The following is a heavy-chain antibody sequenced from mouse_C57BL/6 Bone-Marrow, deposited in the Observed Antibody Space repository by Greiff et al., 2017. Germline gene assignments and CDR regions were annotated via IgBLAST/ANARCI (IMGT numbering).Heavy chain of an antibody. Sequence: QVQLQQSGPGLVQPSQSLSITCTVSGFSFTSYGVHWVRQSPGKGLEWLGVIWSGGSTAYNAAFISRLSISKDNSKSQVFFKINSLQADDTAIYYCARTGTGYWGQGTTLTVSS. D-gene: IGHD4-1*01. CDR2: IWSGGST. CDR1: GFSFTSYG. J-gene: IGHJ2*01. V-gene: IGHV2-2*01. CDR3: ARTGTGY.